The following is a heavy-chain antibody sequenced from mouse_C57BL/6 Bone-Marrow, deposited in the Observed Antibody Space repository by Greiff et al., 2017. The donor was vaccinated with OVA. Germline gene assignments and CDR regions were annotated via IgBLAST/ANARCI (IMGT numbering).Heavy chain of an antibody. CDR1: GLTFSSYA. Sequence: EVQLVESGGGLVKPGGSLKLSCAASGLTFSSYAMSWVRQTPEKRLEWVATISDGGSYTYYPDNVKGRFTISRDNAKNNLYLQMSHLKSEDTAMYYCARGLDGYYEAYWGQGTLVTVSA. CDR3: ARGLDGYYEAY. V-gene: IGHV5-4*01. J-gene: IGHJ3*01. CDR2: ISDGGSYT. D-gene: IGHD2-3*01.